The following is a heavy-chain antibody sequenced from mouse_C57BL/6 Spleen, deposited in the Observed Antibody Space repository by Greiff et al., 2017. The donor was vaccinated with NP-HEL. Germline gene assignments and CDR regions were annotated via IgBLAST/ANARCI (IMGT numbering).Heavy chain of an antibody. CDR3: ARDDGYDGDWFAY. CDR1: GYTFTSYW. CDR2: INPSNGGT. J-gene: IGHJ3*01. D-gene: IGHD2-2*01. Sequence: QVQLQQPGTELVKPGASVKLSCKASGYTFTSYWMHWVKQRPGQGLEWIGNINPSNGGTNYNETFKSKATLTVDKSSSTAYMQLSSLTSEDSAVYYCARDDGYDGDWFAYWGQGTLVTVSA. V-gene: IGHV1-53*01.